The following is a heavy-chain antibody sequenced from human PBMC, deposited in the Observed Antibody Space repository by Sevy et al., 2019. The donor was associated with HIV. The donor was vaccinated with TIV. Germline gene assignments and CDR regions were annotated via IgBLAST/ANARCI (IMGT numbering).Heavy chain of an antibody. CDR1: GYSISSGYY. V-gene: IGHV4-38-2*01. D-gene: IGHD3-10*01. CDR2: IYHSRRT. CDR3: ARVYYYGSGSPNHYFDY. J-gene: IGHJ4*02. Sequence: SETLSLTCAVSGYSISSGYYWGWIRQPPGKGLEWIGSIYHSRRTYYNPSLKSRVTISVDTSKNQFSLKLSSVTAADTAVYSCARVYYYGSGSPNHYFDYWGQGTLVTVSS.